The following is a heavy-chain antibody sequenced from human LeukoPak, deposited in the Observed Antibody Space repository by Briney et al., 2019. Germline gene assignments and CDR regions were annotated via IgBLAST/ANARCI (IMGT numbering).Heavy chain of an antibody. CDR3: ARGGYNEYQLDFDY. CDR1: GYAFTAYY. V-gene: IGHV1-2*02. D-gene: IGHD2-2*01. Sequence: GASVKVSCKASGYAFTAYYMHWVRQAPGQGLEWMAWINPNSGGTNYAQKFQGRVTMTRDTSISTACMELSRLRSDDTAVYYCARGGYNEYQLDFDYWGQGTLVTVSS. J-gene: IGHJ4*02. CDR2: INPNSGGT.